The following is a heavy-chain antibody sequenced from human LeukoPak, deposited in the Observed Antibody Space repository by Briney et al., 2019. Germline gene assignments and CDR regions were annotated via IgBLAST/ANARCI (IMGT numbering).Heavy chain of an antibody. V-gene: IGHV3-48*04. J-gene: IGHJ4*02. Sequence: GGSLRLSCAASGFTFNTYTMNWVRQAPGKGLEWVSYISGSSGIIDYADSVKGRFTISRDNAKNTVYLQMNSLRGEDTAMYFCARGGDDYWGQGTLVIVSS. CDR1: GFTFNTYT. CDR2: ISGSSGII. D-gene: IGHD2-21*01. CDR3: ARGGDDY.